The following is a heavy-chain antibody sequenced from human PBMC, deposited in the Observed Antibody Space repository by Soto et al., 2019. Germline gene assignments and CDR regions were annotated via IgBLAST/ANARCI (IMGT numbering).Heavy chain of an antibody. J-gene: IGHJ6*03. Sequence: GGSLRLSCAASGFTFSSYAMSWVRQAPGKGLEWVSAISGSGGSTYYADSVKGRFTISRDNSKNTLYLQMNSLRAEDTAVYYCAKDYGDYQYYYYYYMDVWAKGTTVTVSS. CDR3: AKDYGDYQYYYYYYMDV. CDR2: ISGSGGST. D-gene: IGHD4-17*01. V-gene: IGHV3-23*01. CDR1: GFTFSSYA.